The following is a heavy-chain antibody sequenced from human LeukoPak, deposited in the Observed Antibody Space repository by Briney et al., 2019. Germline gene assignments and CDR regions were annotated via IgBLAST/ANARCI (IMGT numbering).Heavy chain of an antibody. CDR3: ARDWSGPYYFDY. Sequence: PSQTLSLTCTVSGGSISSGGYFWTWIRQPPGKGLEWIGYMSQSGSTYYNPSLKSRVTISVDTSKSQFSLKLTSVTAADTAVYYCARDWSGPYYFDYWGQGTLVTVSS. CDR1: GGSISSGGYF. J-gene: IGHJ4*01. V-gene: IGHV4-30-2*01. D-gene: IGHD3-3*01. CDR2: MSQSGST.